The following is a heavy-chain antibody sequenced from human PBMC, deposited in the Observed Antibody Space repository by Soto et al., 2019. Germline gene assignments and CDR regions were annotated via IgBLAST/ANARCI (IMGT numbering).Heavy chain of an antibody. J-gene: IGHJ4*02. CDR3: ARSDYDSSGPDY. V-gene: IGHV3-33*01. CDR2: IWYDGSNK. CDR1: GFTFSSYG. Sequence: QVQLVESGGGVVQPGRSLRLSCAASGFTFSSYGMHWARQAPGKGLEWVAVIWYDGSNKYYADSVKGRFTISRDNSKNTLYLQMNSLRAEDTAVYYCARSDYDSSGPDYWGQGTLVTVSS. D-gene: IGHD3-22*01.